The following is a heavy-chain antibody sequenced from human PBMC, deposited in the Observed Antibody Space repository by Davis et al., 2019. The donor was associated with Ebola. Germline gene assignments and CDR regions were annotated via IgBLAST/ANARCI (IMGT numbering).Heavy chain of an antibody. D-gene: IGHD3-9*01. CDR2: IITNNGNT. CDR3: ARHKRNSLSPLFNY. Sequence: AASVKVSCKASGFTFTSYPISWVRQAPGQGLEWVGWIITNNGNTNYAQKFQGRVTMTTHTSTSTAYMELRSLRSDDTAVYYCARHKRNSLSPLFNYWGQGTLVTVSS. J-gene: IGHJ4*02. V-gene: IGHV1-18*01. CDR1: GFTFTSYP.